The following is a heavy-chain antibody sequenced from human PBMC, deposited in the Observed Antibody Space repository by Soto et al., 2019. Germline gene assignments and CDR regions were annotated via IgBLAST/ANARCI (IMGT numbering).Heavy chain of an antibody. CDR2: INPYNSNT. D-gene: IGHD4-17*01. V-gene: IGHV1-18*04. J-gene: IGHJ4*02. CDR1: GYNFTSFH. Sequence: QVQLVQSGAEMKKPGASVKVSCKASGYNFTSFHIIWVRQAPGQGLEWMGWINPYNSNTNCTRKFQGRVTMTTDTPTSTAYMDLRSLTSDDTALYYCARGYGDSYWGQGTLVTVFS. CDR3: ARGYGDSY.